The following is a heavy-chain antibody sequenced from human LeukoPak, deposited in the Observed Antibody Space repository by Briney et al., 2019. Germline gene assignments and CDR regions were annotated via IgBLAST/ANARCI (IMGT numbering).Heavy chain of an antibody. D-gene: IGHD3-10*01. CDR3: ARFKAGFFYYMDV. CDR2: IYYTGST. J-gene: IGHJ6*03. V-gene: IGHV4-59*08. Sequence: SETLSLTCTVSGGSISSSYWSRIRQPPGKGLEWIGYIYYTGSTNYNPSLRSRVTISVDTSKNQFSLKLSSVTAADTAVYYCARFKAGFFYYMDVWGKGTTVTVSS. CDR1: GGSISSSY.